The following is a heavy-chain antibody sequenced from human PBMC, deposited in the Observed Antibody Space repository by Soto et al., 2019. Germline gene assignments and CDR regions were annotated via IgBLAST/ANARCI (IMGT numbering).Heavy chain of an antibody. V-gene: IGHV5-51*03. CDR1: GNSFTNYW. Sequence: EVQLVQSGAEVKKAGESLKISCQGPGNSFTNYWAGWLGKIPGRGLEGMGIFHPGDSDTSYSPFFQGQVTISADKSISTAYLQWSSLKASDTAMYYCARHNRYSSTWFEGWFDPWGQGTLVTVSS. J-gene: IGHJ5*02. D-gene: IGHD6-13*01. CDR2: FHPGDSDT. CDR3: ARHNRYSSTWFEGWFDP.